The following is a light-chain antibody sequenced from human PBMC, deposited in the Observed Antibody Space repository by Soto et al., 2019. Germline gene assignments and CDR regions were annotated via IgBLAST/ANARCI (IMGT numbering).Light chain of an antibody. CDR2: AAS. Sequence: DIQMTQSPSSLSASVGDRVTITCRASQSISTYLNWYRQRPGKAPNLLIYAASTLQRGVPSRFSGGVSGTDFTLTISSLQPEDFATYYCQQSYSTPFTFGPGTEVDVK. J-gene: IGKJ3*01. V-gene: IGKV1-39*01. CDR3: QQSYSTPFT. CDR1: QSISTY.